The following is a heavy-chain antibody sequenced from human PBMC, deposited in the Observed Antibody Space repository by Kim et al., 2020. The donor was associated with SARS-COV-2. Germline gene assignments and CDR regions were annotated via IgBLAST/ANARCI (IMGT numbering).Heavy chain of an antibody. CDR2: INPNSGGT. D-gene: IGHD3-3*01. CDR1: GYTFTGYY. V-gene: IGHV1-2*02. CDR3: ARGLHSLRFLEWLPLPGDY. Sequence: ASVKVSCKASGYTFTGYYMHWVRQAPGQGLEWMGWINPNSGGTNYAQKFQGRVTMTRDTSISTAYMELSRLRSDDTAVYYCARGLHSLRFLEWLPLPGDYWGQGTLVTVSS. J-gene: IGHJ4*02.